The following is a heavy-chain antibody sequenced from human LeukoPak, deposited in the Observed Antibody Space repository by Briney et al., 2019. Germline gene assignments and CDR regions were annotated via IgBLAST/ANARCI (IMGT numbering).Heavy chain of an antibody. CDR1: GGSISSGGYS. V-gene: IGHV4-30-2*01. D-gene: IGHD2-15*01. J-gene: IGHJ4*02. CDR3: ALSGCSGGSCYPGTFDY. CDR2: IYHSGST. Sequence: PSETLSLTCAVSGGSISSGGYSWSWIRQPPGKGLEWIGYIYHSGSTYYNPSLKSRVTMSVDTSKNQFSLKLSSVTAADTAVYYCALSGCSGGSCYPGTFDYWGQGTLVTVSS.